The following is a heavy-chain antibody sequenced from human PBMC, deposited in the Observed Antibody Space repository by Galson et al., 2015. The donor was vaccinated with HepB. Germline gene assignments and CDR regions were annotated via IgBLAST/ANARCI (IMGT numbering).Heavy chain of an antibody. D-gene: IGHD3-10*01. V-gene: IGHV4-38-2*02. CDR3: ARLVGGSGSYYIGSFFNY. J-gene: IGHJ4*02. CDR1: GYSISSGYY. CDR2: IYHSGST. Sequence: LSLTCTVSGYSISSGYYWGWIRQPPGKGLEWIGSIYHSGSTYYNPSLKSRVTISVDTSKNQFSLKLSSVTAADTAVYYRARLVGGSGSYYIGSFFNYWGQGTLVTVSS.